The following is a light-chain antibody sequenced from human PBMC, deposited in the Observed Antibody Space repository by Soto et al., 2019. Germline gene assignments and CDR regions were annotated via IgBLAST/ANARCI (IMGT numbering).Light chain of an antibody. CDR1: SSDIGGYNY. CDR2: DVT. J-gene: IGLJ2*01. CDR3: SSYGASSTL. V-gene: IGLV2-14*03. Sequence: QSALTQPASVSGSPGQSITISCTGSSSDIGGYNYVSWYQQHPGKAPKLLIYDVTYRPSGISDRLSGSKSGNTASLTISGLQPDDEADYYCSSYGASSTLFGGGTKLTVL.